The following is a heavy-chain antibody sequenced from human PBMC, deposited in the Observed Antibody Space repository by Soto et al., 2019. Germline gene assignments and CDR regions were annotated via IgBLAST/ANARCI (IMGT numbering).Heavy chain of an antibody. J-gene: IGHJ4*02. D-gene: IGHD3-22*01. V-gene: IGHV3-30*03. CDR3: ASGYDTSTHPELDY. CDR1: GFTFSSYG. Sequence: GGSLRLSCVVFGFTFSSYGMHWVRQAPGKGLEWVAVISYDGSNKYYADSVKGRFTISRDNSKNTLYLQMNSLRTEDTAIYYCASGYDTSTHPELDYWGQGTLVTVSS. CDR2: ISYDGSNK.